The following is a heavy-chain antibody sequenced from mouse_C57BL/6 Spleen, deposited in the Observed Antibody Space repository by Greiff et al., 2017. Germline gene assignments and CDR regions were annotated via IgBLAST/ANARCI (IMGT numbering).Heavy chain of an antibody. Sequence: EVKLVESGGGLVKPGGSLKLSCAASGFTFSDYGMHWVRQAPEKGLEWVAYISSGSSTIYYADTVKGRFTISRANAKNTLFLQMTSLRSEDTAMYYCARHYYGSSYAMDYWGQGTLVTVSS. CDR2: ISSGSSTI. CDR1: GFTFSDYG. V-gene: IGHV5-17*01. J-gene: IGHJ4*01. CDR3: ARHYYGSSYAMDY. D-gene: IGHD1-1*01.